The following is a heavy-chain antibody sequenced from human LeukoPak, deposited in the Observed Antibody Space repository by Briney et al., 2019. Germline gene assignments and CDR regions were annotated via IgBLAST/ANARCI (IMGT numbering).Heavy chain of an antibody. CDR3: AKEKAGYCSSTSCFDGYDY. J-gene: IGHJ4*02. D-gene: IGHD2-2*01. CDR2: ISGSGGST. Sequence: PGGSLRLSCAASGFTSSSYAMSWVRQAPGKGLEWVSAISGSGGSTYYADSVKGRFSISRDNSKNTLYLQLNSLRAEDTAVYYCAKEKAGYCSSTSCFDGYDYWGQGTLVTVSS. V-gene: IGHV3-23*01. CDR1: GFTSSSYA.